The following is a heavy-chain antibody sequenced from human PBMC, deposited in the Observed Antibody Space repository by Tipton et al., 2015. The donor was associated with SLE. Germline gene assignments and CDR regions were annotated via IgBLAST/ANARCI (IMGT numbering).Heavy chain of an antibody. V-gene: IGHV4-38-2*01. CDR3: ARVSPVLLGSFGDFDQ. CDR1: SYSIRGGYH. D-gene: IGHD3-10*01. CDR2: IYNSGSS. J-gene: IGHJ4*02. Sequence: TLSLTCVVDSYSIRGGYHWGWIRQPPGKGLEWIANIYNSGSSYYNPSLKSRVTISVDTSKNQFSLKLSSVTAADTAVYYCARVSPVLLGSFGDFDQWGQGTLVTVSS.